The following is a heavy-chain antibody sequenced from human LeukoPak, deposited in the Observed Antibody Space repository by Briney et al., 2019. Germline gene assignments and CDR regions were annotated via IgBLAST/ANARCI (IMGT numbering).Heavy chain of an antibody. CDR1: GYTLTELS. V-gene: IGHV1-24*01. Sequence: ASVKVSCKVSGYTLTELSMHWVRQAPGKGLEWMGGFDPEDGETIYAQKFQGRVTMTEDTSTDTAYMELSSLRSEGTAVYYCATALRFLEWLSRPDAFDIWGQGTMVTVSS. D-gene: IGHD3-3*01. CDR2: FDPEDGET. CDR3: ATALRFLEWLSRPDAFDI. J-gene: IGHJ3*02.